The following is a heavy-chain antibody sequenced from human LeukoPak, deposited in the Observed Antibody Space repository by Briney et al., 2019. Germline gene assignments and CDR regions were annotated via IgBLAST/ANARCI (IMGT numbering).Heavy chain of an antibody. CDR3: ASSPRGGCDYRYFDD. D-gene: IGHD5-12*01. CDR2: ISGSGGST. V-gene: IGHV3-23*01. CDR1: GFTFSSYA. Sequence: PGGSLGLSCAASGFTFSSYAMSWDRKAPGKGLEWFSAISGSGGSTYYADSVKGRFTISRDNSKNNMYLQMNSLRAEDTAVYSWASSPRGGCDYRYFDDWGRGSLVGDSS. J-gene: IGHJ4*02.